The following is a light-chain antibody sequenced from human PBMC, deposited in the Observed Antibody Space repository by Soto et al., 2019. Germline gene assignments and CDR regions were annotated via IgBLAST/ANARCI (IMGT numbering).Light chain of an antibody. V-gene: IGKV1-9*01. CDR3: QQLNSYPLT. J-gene: IGKJ4*01. CDR1: QGISSY. CDR2: AAS. Sequence: DIQLTQSPSFLSASVGDRVTITCRASQGISSYLAWYQQKPGKAPKLLIYAASTLQSGAPSRFSGSGSGTEFTLTISSLQPEEFATYYCQQLNSYPLTFGGGTKVEIK.